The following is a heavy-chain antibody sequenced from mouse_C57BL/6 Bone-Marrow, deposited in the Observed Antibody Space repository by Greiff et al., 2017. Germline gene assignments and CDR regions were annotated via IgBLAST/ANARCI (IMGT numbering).Heavy chain of an antibody. CDR3: AGDYYGSSCYYYAMDY. V-gene: IGHV1-81*01. D-gene: IGHD1-1*01. CDR2: IYPRSGNT. J-gene: IGHJ4*01. CDR1: GYTFTSYG. Sequence: VQLQQSGAELARPGASVKLSCKASGYTFTSYGISWVKQRTGQGLEWIGEIYPRSGNTYYNEKFKGKATLTADKSSSTAYMELRSLTSEDSAVYFCAGDYYGSSCYYYAMDYWGQGTSVTVSS.